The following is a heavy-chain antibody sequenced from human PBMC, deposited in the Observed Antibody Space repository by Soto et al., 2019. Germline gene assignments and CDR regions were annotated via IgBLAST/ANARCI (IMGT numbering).Heavy chain of an antibody. CDR2: INPHVWST. D-gene: IGHD3-3*01. Sequence: ASVKFSCKAPGDTFTSYYLNWVRQAPGQGLEWMGVINPHVWSTKYAQKFQGRVTMTRDTSRSTVYMELRSLRSDDTAIYYCARSSGGNFGIIIEGSNWFDPWGQGTLVTVSS. J-gene: IGHJ5*02. CDR1: GDTFTSYY. CDR3: ARSSGGNFGIIIEGSNWFDP. V-gene: IGHV1-46*01.